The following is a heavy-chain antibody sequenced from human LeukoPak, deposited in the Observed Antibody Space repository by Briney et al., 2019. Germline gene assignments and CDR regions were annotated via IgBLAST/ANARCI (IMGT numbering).Heavy chain of an antibody. V-gene: IGHV3-53*01. Sequence: GGSLRLSCAASGFTVSSSYMSWVRQAPGKGLEWVSVFYSGGKTYYTDSVKGRFTISRDNSKNTLYLQMNSLRAEDTAVYYCARDSSDRYYFDYWGQGTLVTVSS. D-gene: IGHD6-19*01. CDR1: GFTVSSSY. CDR3: ARDSSDRYYFDY. CDR2: FYSGGKT. J-gene: IGHJ4*02.